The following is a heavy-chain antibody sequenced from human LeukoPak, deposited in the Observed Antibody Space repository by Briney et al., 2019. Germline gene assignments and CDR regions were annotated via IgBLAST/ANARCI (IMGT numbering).Heavy chain of an antibody. CDR3: AKGLMAGYYDILTGLA. Sequence: GGSLRLSCAASGFTFSSDATSWVREGPGKGVEWVSAISGSGGSTYYADSVKGRFTISRDNSKNTLYLQMNSLRAEDTAVYYCAKGLMAGYYDILTGLAWGQGTLVTVSS. V-gene: IGHV3-23*01. CDR2: ISGSGGST. J-gene: IGHJ5*02. D-gene: IGHD3-9*01. CDR1: GFTFSSDA.